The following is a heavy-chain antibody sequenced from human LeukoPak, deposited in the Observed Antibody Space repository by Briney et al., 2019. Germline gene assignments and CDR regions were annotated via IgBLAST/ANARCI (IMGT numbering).Heavy chain of an antibody. V-gene: IGHV1-8*03. CDR3: ARGGDFWSGHLKSAFDI. CDR1: GYTFTSYG. J-gene: IGHJ3*02. D-gene: IGHD3-3*01. Sequence: ASVKVSCKASGYTFTSYGISWVRQAPGQGLEWMGWMNPNSGNTGYAQKFQGRVTITRNTSISTAYMELSSLRSEDTAVYYCARGGDFWSGHLKSAFDIWGQGTMVTVSS. CDR2: MNPNSGNT.